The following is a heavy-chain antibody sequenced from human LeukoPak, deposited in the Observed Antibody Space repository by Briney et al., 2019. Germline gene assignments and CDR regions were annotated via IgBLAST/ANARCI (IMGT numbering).Heavy chain of an antibody. CDR2: IYYSGST. J-gene: IGHJ3*02. CDR1: GGSISSSYYY. Sequence: TSETLSLTCTVSGGSISSSYYYWSWIRQPPGKGLEWIGYIYYSGSTNYNPSLKSRVTISVDTSKNQFSLKLSSVTAADTAVYYCARDSGELRAFDIWGQGTMVTVSS. D-gene: IGHD1-26*01. V-gene: IGHV4-61*01. CDR3: ARDSGELRAFDI.